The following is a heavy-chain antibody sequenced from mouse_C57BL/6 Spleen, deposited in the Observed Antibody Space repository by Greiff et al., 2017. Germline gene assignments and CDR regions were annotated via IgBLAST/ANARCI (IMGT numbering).Heavy chain of an antibody. CDR3: ARTYGNYYYAMDY. V-gene: IGHV14-2*01. CDR1: GFHIKDYY. J-gene: IGHJ4*01. CDR2: IDPEDGEP. D-gene: IGHD2-10*02. Sequence: EVQLQQSGAELVKPGASVKLSCTASGFHIKDYYMHRVKPRTEPGLEWIGRIDPEDGEPKYAPKFQGKATITADTSSNTAYLQLSSLTSEDAAVYYCARTYGNYYYAMDYWGQGTSVTVSS.